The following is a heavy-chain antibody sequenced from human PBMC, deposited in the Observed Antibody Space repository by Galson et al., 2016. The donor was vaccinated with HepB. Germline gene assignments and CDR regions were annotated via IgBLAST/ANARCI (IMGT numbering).Heavy chain of an antibody. CDR1: AFIFDDYG. CDR3: AQHGDAGNSADYLGLNV. Sequence: SLRLSCAASAFIFDDYGMHWVRQAPGKGLEWVSLINAQDDRTYYAASVKGRFTVSRDNSKNILYLQMNSLKIEDTALYYCAQHGDAGNSADYLGLNVWGQGTTVTVSS. CDR2: INAQDDRT. J-gene: IGHJ6*02. V-gene: IGHV3-43*02. D-gene: IGHD4-23*01.